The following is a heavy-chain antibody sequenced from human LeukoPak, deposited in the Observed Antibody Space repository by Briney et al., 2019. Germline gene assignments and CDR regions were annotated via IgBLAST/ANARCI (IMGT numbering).Heavy chain of an antibody. CDR3: AREKGVVVTAGGYYYYMDV. V-gene: IGHV1-69*05. CDR1: GGTFSSYA. J-gene: IGHJ6*03. CDR2: IIPIFGTA. Sequence: SVKVSCKASGGTFSSYAISWVRQAPGQGLEWMGRIIPIFGTANYAQKSQGRVTITTDESTSTAYMELSSLRSEDTAVYYCAREKGVVVTAGGYYYYMDVWGKGTTVTVSS. D-gene: IGHD2-21*02.